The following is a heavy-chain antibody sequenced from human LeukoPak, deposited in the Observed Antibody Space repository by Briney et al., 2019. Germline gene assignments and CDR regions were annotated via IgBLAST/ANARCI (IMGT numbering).Heavy chain of an antibody. Sequence: PGRSLRLSCAASGFTFSGSAMHWVRQASGKGLEWVGRIRSKANSYATAYAASVKGRFTISRDDSKNTAYLQMNSLKTEDTAVYYCTRGSAERKQPGNYYYMDVWGKGTTVTVSS. CDR3: TRGSAERKQPGNYYYMDV. J-gene: IGHJ6*03. V-gene: IGHV3-73*01. CDR1: GFTFSGSA. CDR2: IRSKANSYAT. D-gene: IGHD6-13*01.